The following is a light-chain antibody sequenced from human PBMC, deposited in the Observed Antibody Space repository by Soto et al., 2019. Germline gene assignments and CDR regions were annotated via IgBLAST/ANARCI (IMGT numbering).Light chain of an antibody. CDR3: GTWDSSLSAGV. V-gene: IGLV1-51*01. J-gene: IGLJ3*02. CDR1: SSNIGNNC. CDR2: DNN. Sequence: QSVLTQPPSVSAAPGQKVTISCSGSSSNIGNNCVCWYQLLPGTAPKLLIYDNNKRPSGIPDRFSGSKSGTSATLGITGLQTGDEADYYCGTWDSSLSAGVFGGGTKLTVL.